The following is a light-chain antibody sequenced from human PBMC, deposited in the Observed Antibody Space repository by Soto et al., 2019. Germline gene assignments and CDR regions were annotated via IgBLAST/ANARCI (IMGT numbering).Light chain of an antibody. Sequence: DIQMTQSPSSLSASVADRVTSTCRASQSISSYLNWYQQKPGKAPKLLIYAASSLQSGVPSRFTGSGSGTVFTLTISSLQPEDFATYYCQQSCSTSSITFGQGTRLEIK. CDR1: QSISSY. CDR3: QQSCSTSSIT. CDR2: AAS. J-gene: IGKJ5*01. V-gene: IGKV1-39*01.